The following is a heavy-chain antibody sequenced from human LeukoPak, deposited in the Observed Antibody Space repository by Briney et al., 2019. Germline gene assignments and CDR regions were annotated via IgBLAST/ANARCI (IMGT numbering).Heavy chain of an antibody. Sequence: GESLKISCEGSGYSFTSYWIGWVRQMPGKGLEWMGIIYPGDSDSRYSPSFQGQVTISADKSISTAYLQWSSLKASDTAMYYCARRRAVAGTYYFDYWGQGTLVTVSS. J-gene: IGHJ4*02. D-gene: IGHD6-19*01. CDR1: GYSFTSYW. CDR3: ARRRAVAGTYYFDY. V-gene: IGHV5-51*01. CDR2: IYPGDSDS.